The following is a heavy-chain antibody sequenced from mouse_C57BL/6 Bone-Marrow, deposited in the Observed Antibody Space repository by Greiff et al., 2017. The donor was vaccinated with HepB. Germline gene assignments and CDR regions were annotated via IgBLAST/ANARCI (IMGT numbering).Heavy chain of an antibody. Sequence: QVQLKQSGAELVRPGTSVKMSCKASGYTFTNYWIGWAKQRPGHGLEWIGDIYPGGGYTNYNEKFKGKATLTADKSSSTAYMQFSSLTSEDSAIYYCARRGYYYAMDYWGQGTSVTVSS. CDR1: GYTFTNYW. D-gene: IGHD3-1*01. J-gene: IGHJ4*01. CDR2: IYPGGGYT. V-gene: IGHV1-63*01. CDR3: ARRGYYYAMDY.